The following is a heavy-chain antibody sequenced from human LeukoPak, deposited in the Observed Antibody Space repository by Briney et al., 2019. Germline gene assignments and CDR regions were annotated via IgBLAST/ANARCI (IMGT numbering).Heavy chain of an antibody. V-gene: IGHV5-51*01. J-gene: IGHJ6*03. CDR2: IYPGDSDT. CDR1: GYSFTSYW. Sequence: PGESLKISCNSSGYSFTSYWIGWVRQMPGKGLEWMGIIYPGDSDTRYSPSFQGQVTISADKSISTAYLQWSSLKASDTAMYYCARQGSGFAPKHYYYMDVWGKGTTATVS. D-gene: IGHD3-10*01. CDR3: ARQGSGFAPKHYYYMDV.